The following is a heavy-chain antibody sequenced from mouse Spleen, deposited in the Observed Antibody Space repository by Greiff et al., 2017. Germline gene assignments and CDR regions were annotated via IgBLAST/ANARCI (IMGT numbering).Heavy chain of an antibody. V-gene: IGHV1-59*01. CDR3: ARGVTAWYFDV. Sequence: QVQLQQSGAELVRPGTSVKLSCKASGYTFTSYWMHWVKQRPGQGLEWIGVIDPSDSYTNYNQKFKGKATLTVDTSSSTAYMQLSSLTSEDSAVYYCARGVTAWYFDVWGTGTTVTVSS. CDR2: IDPSDSYT. D-gene: IGHD2-2*01. CDR1: GYTFTSYW. J-gene: IGHJ1*03.